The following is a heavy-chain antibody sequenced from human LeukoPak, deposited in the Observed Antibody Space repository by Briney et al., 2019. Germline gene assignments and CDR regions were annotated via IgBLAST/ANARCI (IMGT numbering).Heavy chain of an antibody. Sequence: SQTLSLTCAISGDSVSSNSAAWNWIRQSPSRGLEWLGRTYYRSKWYNDYAVSVKSRITINPDTSKNQSSLQLNSVTPEDTAVYYCASKGYSSGWSRDAFDIWGQGTMVTVSS. CDR3: ASKGYSSGWSRDAFDI. V-gene: IGHV6-1*01. CDR1: GDSVSSNSAA. D-gene: IGHD6-19*01. CDR2: TYYRSKWYN. J-gene: IGHJ3*02.